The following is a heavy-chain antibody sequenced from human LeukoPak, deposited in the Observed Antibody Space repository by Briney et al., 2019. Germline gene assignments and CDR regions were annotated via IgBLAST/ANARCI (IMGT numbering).Heavy chain of an antibody. CDR1: GFTFDDYA. Sequence: PGGSLRLSCAASGFTFDDYAMHWVRQAPGKGLEWVSLISGDGGSTYYADSVKGRFTISRDNSKNSLYLQMNSLRTEDTALYYCAKDGGMRDTAMVMPRIYGMDVWGQGTTVTVSS. V-gene: IGHV3-43*02. D-gene: IGHD5-18*01. CDR3: AKDGGMRDTAMVMPRIYGMDV. CDR2: ISGDGGST. J-gene: IGHJ6*02.